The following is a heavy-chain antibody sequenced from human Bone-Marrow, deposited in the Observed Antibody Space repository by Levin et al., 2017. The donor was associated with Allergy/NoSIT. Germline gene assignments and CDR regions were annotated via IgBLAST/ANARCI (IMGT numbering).Heavy chain of an antibody. J-gene: IGHJ3*02. D-gene: IGHD2-15*01. Sequence: GGSLRLSCEASGFTFSTYAMNWVRQAPGKGLEWVSSISSTNTYIYHADSVKGRFTISRDNAKSSLFLHMNSLRAEDTAVYYCTRDQGSCSGGSCYRGYSFDIWGQGTMVNISS. V-gene: IGHV3-21*06. CDR2: ISSTNTYI. CDR1: GFTFSTYA. CDR3: TRDQGSCSGGSCYRGYSFDI.